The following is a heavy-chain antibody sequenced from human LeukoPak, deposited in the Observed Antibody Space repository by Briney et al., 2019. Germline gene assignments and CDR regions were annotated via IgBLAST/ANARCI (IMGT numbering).Heavy chain of an antibody. CDR2: ISGDGGST. D-gene: IGHD3-3*01. CDR1: GFTFDDYA. J-gene: IGHJ4*02. CDR3: VGRFLEWSDD. Sequence: PGGSLRLSCAASGFTFDDYAMHWVRQAPGKGLEWVSLISGDGGSTYYVDSVKGRFTISRDNSKNSLYLQMNSLRTEDTAVYYCVGRFLEWSDDWGQGTLVTVSS. V-gene: IGHV3-43*02.